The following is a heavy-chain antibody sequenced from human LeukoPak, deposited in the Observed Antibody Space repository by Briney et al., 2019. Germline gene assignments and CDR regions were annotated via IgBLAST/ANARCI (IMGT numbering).Heavy chain of an antibody. CDR1: GFPFDEYA. D-gene: IGHD4-17*01. Sequence: QPGGSLRLSCAASGFPFDEYAMHWVRQAPGKGLEWVSLISVDGGSAYYADSVRGRFTFSRDNSKNSLFLQMHSLTTDDTALYYCAREGGDYASSGYFFDYWGQGTLVTVSS. CDR3: AREGGDYASSGYFFDY. V-gene: IGHV3-43*02. CDR2: ISVDGGSA. J-gene: IGHJ4*02.